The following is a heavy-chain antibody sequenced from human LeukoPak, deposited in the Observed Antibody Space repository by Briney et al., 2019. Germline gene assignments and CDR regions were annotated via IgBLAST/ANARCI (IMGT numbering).Heavy chain of an antibody. D-gene: IGHD2-21*02. CDR2: FYYTGST. CDR3: AGRTAATTRPFDY. Sequence: SSETLSLTRSVSGVSLASYHWSWIRQPPGKGLEWIGYFYYTGSTNYSPSFEGRVTISEDTSKNQISLRLTSVTAADTAVYYCAGRTAATTRPFDYWGQGTLVTVSS. V-gene: IGHV4-59*01. CDR1: GVSLASYH. J-gene: IGHJ4*02.